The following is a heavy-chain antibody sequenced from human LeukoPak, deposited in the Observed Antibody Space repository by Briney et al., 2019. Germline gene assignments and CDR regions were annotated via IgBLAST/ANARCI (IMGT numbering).Heavy chain of an antibody. CDR2: IRGSGGST. V-gene: IGHV3-23*01. Sequence: PGGSLRLSCAASGFTFSSYAMRWVRQAPGKGLEWVSAIRGSGGSTYYADSVKGRFTISRDNSKNTLYLQMNSLTAEDTAVYYCAKATPYYDFWSGYSLAFDYWGQGTLVTVSS. J-gene: IGHJ4*02. D-gene: IGHD3-3*01. CDR1: GFTFSSYA. CDR3: AKATPYYDFWSGYSLAFDY.